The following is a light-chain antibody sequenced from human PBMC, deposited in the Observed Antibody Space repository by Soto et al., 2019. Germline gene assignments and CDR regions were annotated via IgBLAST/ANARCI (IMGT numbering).Light chain of an antibody. V-gene: IGKV3-11*01. CDR2: DAS. CDR1: QSVSSN. J-gene: IGKJ5*01. CDR3: QQRET. Sequence: EIVLTQSPATLSLSPGERATLSCRASQSVSSNLAWYQQKEGQAPRLLIYDASSRARGIPAKFSGSGSGTDFTITISSLEPEDFAIYFCQQRETFGQGTRLEIK.